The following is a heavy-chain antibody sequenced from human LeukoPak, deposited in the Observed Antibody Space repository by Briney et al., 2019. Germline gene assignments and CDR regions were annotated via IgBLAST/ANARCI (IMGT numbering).Heavy chain of an antibody. CDR2: VSNDGRDK. CDR3: AKDLRGYYRPMDY. CDR1: GFTFNAYA. J-gene: IGHJ4*02. D-gene: IGHD2-8*01. V-gene: IGHV3-30*07. Sequence: PGGSLGLSCAASGFTFNAYAMHWVRQAPGKGLEWVAVVSNDGRDKHYADSVKGRFTISRDNSKNTMYLQMNSLRVEDTDVYYCAKDLRGYYRPMDYWGQGTLVTVSS.